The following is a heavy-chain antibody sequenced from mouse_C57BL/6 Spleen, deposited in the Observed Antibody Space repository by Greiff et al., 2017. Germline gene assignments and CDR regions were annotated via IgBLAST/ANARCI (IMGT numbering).Heavy chain of an antibody. CDR3: ARLGPYWYFDV. CDR1: GYAFSSSW. CDR2: IYPGDGDT. J-gene: IGHJ1*03. V-gene: IGHV1-82*01. Sequence: VQLQQSGPALVKPGASVQIFCKASGYAFSSSWMNWVKQRPGKGLVWIGRIYPGDGDTNYNGKFKGKATLTADKSSSTAYMQLSSLTSEDSAVYFCARLGPYWYFDVWGTGTTVTVSS.